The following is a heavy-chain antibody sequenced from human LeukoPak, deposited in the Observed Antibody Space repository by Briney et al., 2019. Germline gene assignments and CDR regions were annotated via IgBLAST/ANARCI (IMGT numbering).Heavy chain of an antibody. Sequence: GGSLRLSCAASGFPFSTYALHWLRQAPGKGLEWVALMSYDGTNKFYGRSVRGRFTISIDKSKNILYLQMDSLRIEDTAVYYCARAPYYDCSGYLDFWGQGTLVTVSS. V-gene: IGHV3-30-3*01. CDR1: GFPFSTYA. D-gene: IGHD3-22*01. J-gene: IGHJ4*02. CDR3: ARAPYYDCSGYLDF. CDR2: MSYDGTNK.